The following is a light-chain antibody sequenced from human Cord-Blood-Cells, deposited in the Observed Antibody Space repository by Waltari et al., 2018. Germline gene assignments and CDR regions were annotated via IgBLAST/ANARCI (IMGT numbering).Light chain of an antibody. J-gene: IGLJ1*01. V-gene: IGLV2-14*01. CDR2: DVS. CDR3: SSYTSSSTPYV. Sequence: QSALTQPASVSGSPGQSITISCTGTSRDVGCYNYVSWYQQHPGKAPKLMIYDVSNRPSGVSNRFSGSKSGNTASLTISGLQAEDEADYYCSSYTSSSTPYVFGTGTKVTVL. CDR1: SRDVGCYNY.